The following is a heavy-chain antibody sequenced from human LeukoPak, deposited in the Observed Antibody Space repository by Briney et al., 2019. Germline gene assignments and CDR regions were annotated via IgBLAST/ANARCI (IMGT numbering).Heavy chain of an antibody. CDR3: AKTGFWSGYYKCFDY. V-gene: IGHV3-30-3*02. J-gene: IGHJ4*02. D-gene: IGHD3-3*01. CDR1: GFTFSSYA. CDR2: ISYDGSNK. Sequence: GGSLRLSCAASGFTFSSYAMHWVRQAPGKGLEWVAVISYDGSNKYYADSVKGRFTISRDNSKNTLYLQMNSLRAEDTAVYYCAKTGFWSGYYKCFDYWGQGTLVTVSS.